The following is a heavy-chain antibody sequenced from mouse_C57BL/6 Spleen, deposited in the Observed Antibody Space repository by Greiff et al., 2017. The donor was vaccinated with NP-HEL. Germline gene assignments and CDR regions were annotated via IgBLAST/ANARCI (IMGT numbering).Heavy chain of an antibody. CDR1: GYAFSSYW. CDR2: IYPGDGDT. D-gene: IGHD1-1*02. Sequence: QVQLQQSGAELVKPGASVKISCKASGYAFSSYWMNWVKQRPGKGLEWIGQIYPGDGDTNYNGKFKGKATLTADKSSSTAYMQLSSLPSEDSAVYFCAREGLRVAGDYWGQGTTLTVSS. CDR3: AREGLRVAGDY. J-gene: IGHJ2*01. V-gene: IGHV1-80*01.